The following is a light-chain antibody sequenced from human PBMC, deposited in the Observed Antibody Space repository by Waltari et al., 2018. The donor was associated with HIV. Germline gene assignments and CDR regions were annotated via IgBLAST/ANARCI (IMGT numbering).Light chain of an antibody. CDR3: CSYAGSYTLRV. V-gene: IGLV2-11*01. CDR1: SSDVGAYNY. Sequence: QSALTQPRSVSGSPGQSVTISCTGTSSDVGAYNYVSCYQQHPGKAPKLMIYDVSKRPSGVPERFSGSKSGNTASLTISGLQAEDEADYYCCSYAGSYTLRVFGGGTKLTVL. J-gene: IGLJ2*01. CDR2: DVS.